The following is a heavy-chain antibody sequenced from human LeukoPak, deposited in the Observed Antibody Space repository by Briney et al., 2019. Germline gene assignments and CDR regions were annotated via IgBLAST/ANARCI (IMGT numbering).Heavy chain of an antibody. Sequence: RSGGSLRLSCAASGFPFSSRVMSWVRQAPGKGLEWIAYINHNGEAIYYPEFVKGRFIISRDNAKNTLFLQMNDLRDEDTAVYYCAGDYDWALDFWGQGTRVTVSS. CDR3: AGDYDWALDF. D-gene: IGHD3-9*01. CDR2: INHNGEAI. CDR1: GFPFSSRV. J-gene: IGHJ4*02. V-gene: IGHV3-48*02.